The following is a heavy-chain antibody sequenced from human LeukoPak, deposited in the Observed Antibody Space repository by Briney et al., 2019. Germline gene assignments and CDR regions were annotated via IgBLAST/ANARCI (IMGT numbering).Heavy chain of an antibody. V-gene: IGHV3-23*01. CDR3: AKGRDGYRGYYFDY. D-gene: IGHD5-24*01. CDR1: GFTFSSYA. J-gene: IGHJ4*02. Sequence: GGSLRLSCAASGFTFSSYAMSWVRQAPGKGLEWVSAISGSGGSTYYADSVKGRFTISRDNSKNMLYLQMNSLRAEDTAVYYCAKGRDGYRGYYFDYWGQGTLVTVSS. CDR2: ISGSGGST.